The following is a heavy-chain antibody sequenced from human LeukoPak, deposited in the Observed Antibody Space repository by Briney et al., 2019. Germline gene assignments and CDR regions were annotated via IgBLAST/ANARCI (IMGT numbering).Heavy chain of an antibody. Sequence: PGGSLRLSCAASGFTFSSYVMHWVRQAPGKGLEWVAIISYDGSNEYYADSVKGRFTISRDNSKNTLYLQMNSLRAADTAVYYCARDQGMGATSAFDIWGQGTMVTVSS. J-gene: IGHJ3*02. V-gene: IGHV3-30*04. CDR2: ISYDGSNE. D-gene: IGHD1-26*01. CDR3: ARDQGMGATSAFDI. CDR1: GFTFSSYV.